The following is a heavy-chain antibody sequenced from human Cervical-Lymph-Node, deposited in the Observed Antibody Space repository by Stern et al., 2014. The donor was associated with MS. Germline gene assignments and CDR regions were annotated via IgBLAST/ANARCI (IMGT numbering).Heavy chain of an antibody. V-gene: IGHV5-51*03. Sequence: EVQLVESGAEVKKPGESLKISCKGFGYNFPTYWIGWVRQMPGKGLEWMGIIYPAGSDIRYSPSFQGQVTISVDKSISTAYLQWSSLKASDTALYYCARPVGNGYFDFWGQGTLVTVSS. D-gene: IGHD2-8*01. CDR1: GYNFPTYW. CDR3: ARPVGNGYFDF. J-gene: IGHJ4*02. CDR2: IYPAGSDI.